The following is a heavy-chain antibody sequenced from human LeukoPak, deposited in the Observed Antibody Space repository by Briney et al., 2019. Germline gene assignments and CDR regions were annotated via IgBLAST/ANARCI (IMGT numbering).Heavy chain of an antibody. J-gene: IGHJ5*02. CDR1: GYTFINYG. D-gene: IGHD6-6*01. CDR3: ASVEYSSSSWFDP. CDR2: TSAHSGDT. Sequence: ASVKVSCKASGYTFINYGINWVRQAPGQGLEWMGWTSAHSGDTNYAQKFKDRVTMTADTSTSTAYMELSSLRSEDTAVYYCASVEYSSSSWFDPWGQGTLVTVSS. V-gene: IGHV1-18*04.